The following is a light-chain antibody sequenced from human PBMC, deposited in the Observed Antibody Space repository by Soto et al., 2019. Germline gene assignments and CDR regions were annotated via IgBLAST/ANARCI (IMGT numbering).Light chain of an antibody. CDR2: GAS. Sequence: IVMTQSPATLSVSPGERATLSCRASQSVNSNLAWYQQKPGQAPRLLIYGASTRATGIPARFSGSGSGTDFTLTISSLQSEDFAVYYCQHYNNWPPWTFGQGTKVEIK. J-gene: IGKJ1*01. CDR3: QHYNNWPPWT. CDR1: QSVNSN. V-gene: IGKV3-15*01.